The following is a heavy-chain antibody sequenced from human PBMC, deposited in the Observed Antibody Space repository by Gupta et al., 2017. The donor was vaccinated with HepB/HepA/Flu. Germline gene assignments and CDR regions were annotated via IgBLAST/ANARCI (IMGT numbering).Heavy chain of an antibody. CDR3: ARGSCGVVIIPFDY. J-gene: IGHJ4*02. CDR2: IYSGGST. Sequence: EVQLVESGGGLIQPGGSLRLSCAASGFTVSSNYMSWVRQAPGKGLEWVSVIYSGGSTYYADSVKGRFTISRDNSKNTLYLQMKSLRAEDTAVYYCARGSCGVVIIPFDYWGQGTLVTVSS. V-gene: IGHV3-53*01. CDR1: GFTVSSNY. D-gene: IGHD3-3*01.